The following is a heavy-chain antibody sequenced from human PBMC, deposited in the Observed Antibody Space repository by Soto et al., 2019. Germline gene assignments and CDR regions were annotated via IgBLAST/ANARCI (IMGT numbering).Heavy chain of an antibody. CDR3: AREVGYGDFSPALLD. CDR1: GGTFSSHS. V-gene: IGHV1-69*01. CDR2: IITLFGTS. J-gene: IGHJ4*02. Sequence: VQLMQSGAEVKKPGSSVKVSCKASGGTFSSHSINWVRQAPGQGLEWMGGIITLFGTSNYAQNFQGRVTITADQSTSTAYMELNSLTSDATAVYYCAREVGYGDFSPALLDWGQGTLVTVSS. D-gene: IGHD2-21*02.